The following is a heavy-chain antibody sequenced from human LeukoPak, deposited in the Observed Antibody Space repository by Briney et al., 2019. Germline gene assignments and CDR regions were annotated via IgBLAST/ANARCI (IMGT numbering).Heavy chain of an antibody. Sequence: ASVKVSCKASGGTFSSYAISWVRQAPGQGLEWMGGITPIFGTANYAQKFQGRVTITADESTSTVYMELSSLRSEDTAVYYCGGGYSNYAGDYYYMDVWGKGTTVTVSS. V-gene: IGHV1-69*13. D-gene: IGHD4-11*01. CDR1: GGTFSSYA. CDR3: GGGYSNYAGDYYYMDV. CDR2: ITPIFGTA. J-gene: IGHJ6*03.